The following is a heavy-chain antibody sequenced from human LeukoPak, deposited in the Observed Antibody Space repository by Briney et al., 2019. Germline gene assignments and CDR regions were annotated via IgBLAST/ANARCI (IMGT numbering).Heavy chain of an antibody. D-gene: IGHD6-13*01. J-gene: IGHJ4*02. V-gene: IGHV1-2*02. CDR2: INPNSGGT. Sequence: ASVKVSCKASGYTFTGYYMHWVRQAPGQGLEWMGWINPNSGGTNYAQKFQGRVTMTRDTSISTAYMELGRLRSDDTAVYYCARDGYSSSWYSDYWGQGTLVTVSS. CDR3: ARDGYSSSWYSDY. CDR1: GYTFTGYY.